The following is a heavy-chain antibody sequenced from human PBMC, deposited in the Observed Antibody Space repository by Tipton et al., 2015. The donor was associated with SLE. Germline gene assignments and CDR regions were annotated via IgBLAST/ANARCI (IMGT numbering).Heavy chain of an antibody. CDR1: GGSISSTNYF. CDR2: IYTSGNT. J-gene: IGHJ5*02. V-gene: IGHV4-61*02. Sequence: LRLSCTVSGGSISSTNYFWTWIRQPAGKGLEWIGRIYTSGNTNYNPSLQSRVTISIDTSKNQFSLKLSSVTAADTAVYFCARASNYYDYNYFDPWGQGTLVTVSS. CDR3: ARASNYYDYNYFDP. D-gene: IGHD3-22*01.